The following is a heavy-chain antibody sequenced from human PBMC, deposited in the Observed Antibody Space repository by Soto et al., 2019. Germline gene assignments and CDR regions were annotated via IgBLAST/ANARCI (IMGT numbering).Heavy chain of an antibody. Sequence: ASVKVSCKASGYTFTSYAMHWVRQAPGQRLEWMGWINAGNGNTKYSQKFQGRVTITRDTSASTGYMELSSLRSEDTAVYYCARGAGYDFWSGPPPSYYYYYGMDVWGQGTTVTVSS. CDR1: GYTFTSYA. V-gene: IGHV1-3*01. CDR2: INAGNGNT. D-gene: IGHD3-3*01. J-gene: IGHJ6*02. CDR3: ARGAGYDFWSGPPPSYYYYYGMDV.